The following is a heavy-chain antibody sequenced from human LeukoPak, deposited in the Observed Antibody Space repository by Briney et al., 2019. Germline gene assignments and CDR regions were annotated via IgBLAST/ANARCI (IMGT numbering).Heavy chain of an antibody. J-gene: IGHJ3*02. D-gene: IGHD3-22*01. CDR2: ISGSGGST. CDR1: GFTFSSYA. CDR3: AKDNRITTIVVVIIGAAFDI. V-gene: IGHV3-23*01. Sequence: GGSLRLSCAASGFTFSSYAMSWVRQAPGKGLEWVSAISGSGGSTYYADSVKGRFTISRDNSKNTLYLQMNSLRAEDTAVYYCAKDNRITTIVVVIIGAAFDIWGQGTMVTVSS.